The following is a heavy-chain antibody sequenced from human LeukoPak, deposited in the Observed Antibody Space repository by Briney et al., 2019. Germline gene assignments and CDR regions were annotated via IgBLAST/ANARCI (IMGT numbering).Heavy chain of an antibody. D-gene: IGHD3-22*01. CDR3: ARGRQDVTMIVVVMTAVSYYLDV. Sequence: SETLSLTCAVYGGSFSGYYWTWIRQTPEKGLEWIGEMNPSGSTSYNPSLKSRVTISVDTSKNQFSLKLSSVAAADMAVYYCARGRQDVTMIVVVMTAVSYYLDVWGKGTTVTVS. CDR2: MNPSGST. J-gene: IGHJ6*03. V-gene: IGHV4-34*01. CDR1: GGSFSGYY.